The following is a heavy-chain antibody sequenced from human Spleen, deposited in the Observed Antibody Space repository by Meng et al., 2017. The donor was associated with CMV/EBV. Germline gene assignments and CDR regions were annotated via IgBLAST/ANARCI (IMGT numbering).Heavy chain of an antibody. J-gene: IGHJ5*02. D-gene: IGHD1-26*01. CDR2: ISSSGSIK. V-gene: IGHV3-11*04. CDR3: ARDFSAVHNWFDA. CDR1: GFIFSDYY. Sequence: AASGFIFSDYYMTWIRQAPGKGLEWVSYISSSGSIKKYADSVEGRFTISRDNAKKSLYLQMNSLSAEDTAFYYCARDFSAVHNWFDAWGQGTLVTVSS.